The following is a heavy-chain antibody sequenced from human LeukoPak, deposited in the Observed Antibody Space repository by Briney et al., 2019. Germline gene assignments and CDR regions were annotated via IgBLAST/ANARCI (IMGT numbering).Heavy chain of an antibody. CDR3: ARGTVTTYGMDV. D-gene: IGHD4-17*01. CDR1: GFTFSTYT. J-gene: IGHJ6*02. Sequence: PGGSLRLSCAASGFTFSTYTMNWVRQAPGKGLEWVSFISPSTNYIYYADSVKGRFTISRDNAKNSLYLQMNSLRAEDTAVYYCARGTVTTYGMDVWGQGTTVTVPS. V-gene: IGHV3-21*01. CDR2: ISPSTNYI.